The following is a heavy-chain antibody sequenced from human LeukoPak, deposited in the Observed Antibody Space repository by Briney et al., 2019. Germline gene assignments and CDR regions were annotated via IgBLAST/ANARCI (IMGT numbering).Heavy chain of an antibody. V-gene: IGHV4-39*01. Sequence: SETLSLTCTVSGGSISSSSYYWGWIRQPPGKGLEWIGSIYYSGSTYYNPSLESRVTISVDTSKNQFSLKLSSVTAADTAVYYCAEGAGGYSSSWYAEFDYWGQGTLVTVSS. CDR3: AEGAGGYSSSWYAEFDY. CDR1: GGSISSSSYY. D-gene: IGHD6-13*01. J-gene: IGHJ4*02. CDR2: IYYSGST.